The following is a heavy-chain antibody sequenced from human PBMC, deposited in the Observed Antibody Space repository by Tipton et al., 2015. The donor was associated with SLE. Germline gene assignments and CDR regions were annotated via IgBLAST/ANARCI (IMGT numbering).Heavy chain of an antibody. Sequence: TLSLTCTVSGGSISSYYWSWIRQPPGKGLEWIGYIYYTGNTNYNPSLKSRVTISLDTSKNQFFLTLNSVTAADTAVYYCAREGRGAAAGMDGWGQGTTVTVSS. J-gene: IGHJ6*02. CDR3: AREGRGAAAGMDG. V-gene: IGHV4-59*01. D-gene: IGHD6-13*01. CDR2: IYYTGNT. CDR1: GGSISSYY.